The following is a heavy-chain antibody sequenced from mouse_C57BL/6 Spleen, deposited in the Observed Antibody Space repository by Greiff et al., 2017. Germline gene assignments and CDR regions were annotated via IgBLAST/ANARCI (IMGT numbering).Heavy chain of an antibody. CDR2: IHPSDSDT. J-gene: IGHJ3*01. Sequence: QVQLKQPGAELVKPGASVKVSCKASGYTFTSYWMHWVKQRPGQGLEWIGRIHPSDSDTNYNQKFKGKATLTVDKSSSTAYMQLSSLTSEDSAVYYCAIDSNYVKAWFAYWGQGTLVTVSA. D-gene: IGHD2-5*01. CDR1: GYTFTSYW. V-gene: IGHV1-74*01. CDR3: AIDSNYVKAWFAY.